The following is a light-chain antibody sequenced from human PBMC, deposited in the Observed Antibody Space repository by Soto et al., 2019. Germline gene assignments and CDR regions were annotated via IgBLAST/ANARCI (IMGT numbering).Light chain of an antibody. V-gene: IGKV3-20*01. J-gene: IGKJ1*01. Sequence: EIVLTQSPGTLSLSPGERATLSCRASQSISRTFLAWYQHRPGQAPRVLIYGASRRATGIPDRFSGSGSGTDFTLTISRLEPDDFAVYYCQQYESSWTFGQGTKVEMK. CDR2: GAS. CDR1: QSISRTF. CDR3: QQYESSWT.